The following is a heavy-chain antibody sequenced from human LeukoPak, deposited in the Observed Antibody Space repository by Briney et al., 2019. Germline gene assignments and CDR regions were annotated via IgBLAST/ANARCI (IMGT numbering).Heavy chain of an antibody. J-gene: IGHJ3*02. V-gene: IGHV3-13*01. CDR3: ARGLTTMVLDAFDI. CDR2: IGTAGDT. CDR1: GFPFSSYD. D-gene: IGHD3-10*01. Sequence: GGALLLSCAASGFPFSSYDMHGVRQATGKGLEGVSAIGTAGDTYYPGSVKGRFTISRENAKNSLYLQMNSLRAGDTAVYYCARGLTTMVLDAFDIWGQGTMVTVSS.